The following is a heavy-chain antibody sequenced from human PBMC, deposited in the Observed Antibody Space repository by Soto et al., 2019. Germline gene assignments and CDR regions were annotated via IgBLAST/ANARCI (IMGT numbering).Heavy chain of an antibody. J-gene: IGHJ6*02. D-gene: IGHD3-10*01. CDR2: IIPIFGTA. V-gene: IGHV1-69*06. Sequence: GASVTVSWKASGYTFTGYYMHWVRQAPGPGLEWMGGIIPIFGTANYAQKFQGRVTITADKSTSTAYMELSSLRSEDTAVYYCARDPLTMVRGVIITSATDYYYYGMDVWGQGTTVTVSS. CDR3: ARDPLTMVRGVIITSATDYYYYGMDV. CDR1: GYTFTGYY.